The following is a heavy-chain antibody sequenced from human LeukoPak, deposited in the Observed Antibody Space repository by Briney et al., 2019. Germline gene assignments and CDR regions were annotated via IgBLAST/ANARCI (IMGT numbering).Heavy chain of an antibody. Sequence: GASVKVSCKASGYTFTGYYMHWVRQAPGQGLEWMGWINPNSGGTKYAQKFQGRVTMTRDTSISTAYMELSRLSSDDTAVYYCARGRSSWYGTRTDAFYIWGQGTMVTVSS. V-gene: IGHV1-2*02. J-gene: IGHJ3*02. CDR2: INPNSGGT. D-gene: IGHD6-13*01. CDR1: GYTFTGYY. CDR3: ARGRSSWYGTRTDAFYI.